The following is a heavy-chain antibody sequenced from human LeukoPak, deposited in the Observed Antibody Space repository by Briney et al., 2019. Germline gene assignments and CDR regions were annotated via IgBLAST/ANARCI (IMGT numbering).Heavy chain of an antibody. Sequence: QPGRSLRLSCTASGFTFGDYAMSWFRQAPGKGLEWVGFISSKADGGTTEYAASVKGRFTISRDDSKSIAYLQMNSLKTEDTAVYYCTRYYYYDSSGYTHFDYWGQGTLVTVSS. J-gene: IGHJ4*02. CDR2: ISSKADGGTT. CDR3: TRYYYYDSSGYTHFDY. CDR1: GFTFGDYA. D-gene: IGHD3-22*01. V-gene: IGHV3-49*03.